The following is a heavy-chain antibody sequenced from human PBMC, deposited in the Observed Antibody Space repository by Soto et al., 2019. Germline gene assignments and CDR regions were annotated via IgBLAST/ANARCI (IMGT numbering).Heavy chain of an antibody. CDR2: IYYSGST. CDR1: SGTVRIGVFD. J-gene: IGHJ5*02. D-gene: IGHD3-10*01. V-gene: IGHV4-30-4*01. Sequence: LTSPVSSGTVRIGVFDWCWISKPPGKGLEWIGYIYYSGSTYYNPSLKSRVTISVDTSKNQFSLKLSSVTAADTAVYYCARGGHLWFGELAYGYNWFDPWGQGTLVTVSS. CDR3: ARGGHLWFGELAYGYNWFDP.